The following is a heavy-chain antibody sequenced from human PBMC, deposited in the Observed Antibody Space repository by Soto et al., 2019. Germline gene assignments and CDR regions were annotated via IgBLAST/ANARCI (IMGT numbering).Heavy chain of an antibody. CDR3: AKQSGHLLHPDY. J-gene: IGHJ4*02. Sequence: GGALRLSCAASVFTFSSYAMSWVRQAPGKGLEWASAISGSGGSTYYADSVKGRFTISRDNSKNTLYLQMNSLRAEDTAVYYCAKQSGHLLHPDYWGQGTLVTVSS. CDR2: ISGSGGST. D-gene: IGHD3-3*01. CDR1: VFTFSSYA. V-gene: IGHV3-23*01.